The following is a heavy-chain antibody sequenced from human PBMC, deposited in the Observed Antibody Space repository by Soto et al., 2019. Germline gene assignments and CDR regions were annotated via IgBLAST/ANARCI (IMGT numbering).Heavy chain of an antibody. J-gene: IGHJ4*02. D-gene: IGHD1-26*01. CDR2: VSAYNRNT. CDR1: GYTFSNYG. CDR3: ARERRWEPLLY. Sequence: QVQLVQSGPEVKKPGASVKVSCKGSGYTFSNYGVTWVRQAPGQGLERLGWVSAYNRNTDYAQKFEDRATMTIDTSTNTAYVELRGLTPDDTAVYYCARERRWEPLLYWCQGTL. V-gene: IGHV1-18*01.